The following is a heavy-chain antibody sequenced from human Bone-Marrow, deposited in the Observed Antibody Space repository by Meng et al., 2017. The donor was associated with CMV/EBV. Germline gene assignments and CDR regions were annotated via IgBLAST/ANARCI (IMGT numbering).Heavy chain of an antibody. CDR1: GFTFDDYT. V-gene: IGHV3-43*01. D-gene: IGHD3-3*01. CDR3: ARELQYYDFWSGYSLNYFDY. Sequence: GESLKISCAASGFTFDDYTMRWVRQAPGKGLEWVSLISWDGGSTYYVDSVKGRFTISRDNAKNSLYLQMNSLRAEDTAVYYCARELQYYDFWSGYSLNYFDYWGQGTRVTVSS. J-gene: IGHJ4*02. CDR2: ISWDGGST.